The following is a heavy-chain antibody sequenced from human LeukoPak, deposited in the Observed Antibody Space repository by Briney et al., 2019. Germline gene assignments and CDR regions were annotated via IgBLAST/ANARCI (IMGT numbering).Heavy chain of an antibody. V-gene: IGHV1-2*02. Sequence: ASVKVSCKASGYIFTSYFMHWVRQAPGQGLEWMGWINPNSGGTNYAQKFQGRVTMTRDTSISTAYMELSRLRSDDTAVYYCARDLSETVTPYYFDYWGQGTLVTVSS. CDR3: ARDLSETVTPYYFDY. CDR2: INPNSGGT. D-gene: IGHD4-17*01. CDR1: GYIFTSYF. J-gene: IGHJ4*02.